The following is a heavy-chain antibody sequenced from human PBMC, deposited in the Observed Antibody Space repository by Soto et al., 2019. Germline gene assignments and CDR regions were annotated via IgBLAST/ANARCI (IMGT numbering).Heavy chain of an antibody. CDR2: INHSGST. Sequence: SETLSLTCAVYGGSFSGYYWSWIRQPPGKGLEWIGEINHSGSTNYNPSLKSRVTISVDTPKNQFSLKLSSVTAADTAVYYCAREVRAYYDFWSGYYTGKNNRPEQYYFDYWGQGTLVTVSS. CDR1: GGSFSGYY. J-gene: IGHJ4*02. CDR3: AREVRAYYDFWSGYYTGKNNRPEQYYFDY. V-gene: IGHV4-34*01. D-gene: IGHD3-3*01.